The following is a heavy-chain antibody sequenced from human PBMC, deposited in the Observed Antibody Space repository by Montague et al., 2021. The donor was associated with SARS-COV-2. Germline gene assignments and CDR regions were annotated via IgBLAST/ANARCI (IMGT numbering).Heavy chain of an antibody. V-gene: IGHV4-39*01. J-gene: IGHJ4*02. CDR2: IYYTENT. CDR1: GGSISNSIYY. D-gene: IGHD5-18*01. CDR3: ARPGSGYSYGSGAFDY. Sequence: SETLSLTCTVSGGSISNSIYYWDWIRQPPGKGLEWIGSIYYTENTYYNPSLKSRVTISIDTSKNQFSLKRSSVTAADTAVYYCARPGSGYSYGSGAFDYWGQGTLVTVSS.